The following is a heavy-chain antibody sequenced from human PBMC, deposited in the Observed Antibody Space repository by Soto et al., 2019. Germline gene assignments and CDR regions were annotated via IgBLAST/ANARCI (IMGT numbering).Heavy chain of an antibody. CDR2: ISWDGGST. CDR3: AKDRSRAVAGTWIDY. CDR1: GFTFDDYT. J-gene: IGHJ4*02. D-gene: IGHD6-19*01. Sequence: GGSLRLSCAASGFTFDDYTMHWVRQAPGKGLEWVSLISWDGGSTYYADSVKGRFTISRDNSKNSLYLQMNSLRTEDTALYYCAKDRSRAVAGTWIDYWGQGTLVTVSS. V-gene: IGHV3-43*01.